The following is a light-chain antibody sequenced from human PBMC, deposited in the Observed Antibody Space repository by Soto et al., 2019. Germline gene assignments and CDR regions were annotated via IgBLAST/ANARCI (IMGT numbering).Light chain of an antibody. V-gene: IGLV1-47*01. Sequence: QSVLTQPPSASGTPGQRVTISCSGSSSNIGSNYVYWYQQLPGTAPKLLIYRNNQRPSGVPDRFSGSRSGTSASLAISGLXXXXXXDYYCAAWDDSLSGLVFGGGTKLTVL. CDR3: AAWDDSLSGLV. CDR2: RNN. J-gene: IGLJ2*01. CDR1: SSNIGSNY.